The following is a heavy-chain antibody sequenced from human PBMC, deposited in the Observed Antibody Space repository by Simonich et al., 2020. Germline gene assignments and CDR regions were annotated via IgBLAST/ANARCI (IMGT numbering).Heavy chain of an antibody. CDR1: GYSISSGYY. CDR3: ARVGYSNYYYYGMDV. Sequence: QVQLQESGPGLVKPSETLSLTCAVSGYSISSGYYWGWIRQPPGKGLEWIGSIYHSGSTYYNPSLKSRVTRSGDTSKNQFSLKLSSVTAADTAVYYCARVGYSNYYYYGMDVWGQGTTVTVSS. CDR2: IYHSGST. V-gene: IGHV4-38-2*01. D-gene: IGHD6-13*01. J-gene: IGHJ6*02.